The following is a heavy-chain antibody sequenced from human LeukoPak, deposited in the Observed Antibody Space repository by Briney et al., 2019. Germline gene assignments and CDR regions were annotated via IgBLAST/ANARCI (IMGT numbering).Heavy chain of an antibody. Sequence: GGSLRLSCAASGFTFSSYSMNWVRQAPGKGLEGVSSISSSSSYIYYADSVKGRFTISRDNAKNSLYLRMNSLRAEDTAVYYCARDRWFGEYYYYGMDVWGKGTTVTVSS. CDR1: GFTFSSYS. V-gene: IGHV3-21*01. CDR2: ISSSSSYI. J-gene: IGHJ6*04. D-gene: IGHD3-10*01. CDR3: ARDRWFGEYYYYGMDV.